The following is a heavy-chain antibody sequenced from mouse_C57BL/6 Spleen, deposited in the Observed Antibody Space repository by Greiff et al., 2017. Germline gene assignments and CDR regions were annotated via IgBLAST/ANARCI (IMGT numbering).Heavy chain of an antibody. V-gene: IGHV7-3*01. CDR2: IRNKANGYTT. J-gene: IGHJ4*01. CDR3: ARYYDYDGIYYAMDY. CDR1: GFTFTDYY. Sequence: EVQGVESGGGLVQPGGSLSLSCAASGFTFTDYYMSWVRQPPGKALEWLGFIRNKANGYTTEYSASVKGRFTISRDNSQSILYLQMNALRAEDSATYDCARYYDYDGIYYAMDYWGQGTSVTVSS. D-gene: IGHD2-4*01.